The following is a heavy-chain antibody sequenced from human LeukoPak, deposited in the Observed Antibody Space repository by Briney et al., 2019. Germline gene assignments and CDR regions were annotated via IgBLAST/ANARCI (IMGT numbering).Heavy chain of an antibody. CDR3: AASIAVAGPHTDDAFDI. Sequence: SETLSLTCAVYGESFSGYYWSWIRQPPGKGLEWIGYIYYSGSTNYNPSLKSRVTISVDTSKNQFSLKLSSVTAADTAVYYCAASIAVAGPHTDDAFDIWGQGTMVTVSS. J-gene: IGHJ3*02. D-gene: IGHD6-19*01. CDR1: GESFSGYY. V-gene: IGHV4-59*08. CDR2: IYYSGST.